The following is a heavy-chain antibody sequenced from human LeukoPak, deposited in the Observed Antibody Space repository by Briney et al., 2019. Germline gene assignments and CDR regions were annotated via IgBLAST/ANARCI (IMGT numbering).Heavy chain of an antibody. V-gene: IGHV3-7*01. J-gene: IGHJ3*02. Sequence: GGSLRLSCAASGFTFSSHWMSWVRQAPGKGLEWVANIKKDGSEKYYVDAVKGRFTISRDNAKTSLYLQMNSLRAEDTAVYYCARGEMATIEDAFDIWGQGTMVTVSS. CDR3: ARGEMATIEDAFDI. CDR1: GFTFSSHW. D-gene: IGHD5-24*01. CDR2: IKKDGSEK.